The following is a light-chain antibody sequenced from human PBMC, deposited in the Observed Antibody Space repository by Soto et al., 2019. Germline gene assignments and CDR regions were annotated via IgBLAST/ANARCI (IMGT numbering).Light chain of an antibody. J-gene: IGKJ5*01. V-gene: IGKV1-9*01. CDR2: AAS. CDR3: QQLNTYPIT. CDR1: QGISSF. Sequence: DIPLTQSPSFLSASVGDRVTITCRASQGISSFLAWYQRKPGKAPKLLIYAASTLQSGVPSRFSGSGSGTEFTLTITSLQPEDFATYYCQQLNTYPITFGQGTRLEIK.